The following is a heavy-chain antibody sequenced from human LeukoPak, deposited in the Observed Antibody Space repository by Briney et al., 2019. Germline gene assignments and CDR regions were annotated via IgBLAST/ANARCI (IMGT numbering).Heavy chain of an antibody. CDR2: IGSSGSTI. J-gene: IGHJ3*02. V-gene: IGHV3-11*01. Sequence: PGGSLRLSCAASGFTFSDYYMSWIRQAPGKGLEWVSYIGSSGSTIYYADSVKGRFTISRDNAKNSLYLQMNSLRAEDTAVYYCARDWSYLPSGAAGENDIWGQGTMVTVSS. D-gene: IGHD6-13*01. CDR1: GFTFSDYY. CDR3: ARDWSYLPSGAAGENDI.